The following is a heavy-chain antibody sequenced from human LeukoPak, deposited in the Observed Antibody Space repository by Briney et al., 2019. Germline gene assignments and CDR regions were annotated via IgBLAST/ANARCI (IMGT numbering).Heavy chain of an antibody. J-gene: IGHJ5*01. CDR1: GASISSSIHY. CDR2: VYYSGGT. CDR3: ARVTTGSTTLDS. Sequence: PSETLSLTCAVSGASISSSIHYWGWVRQPPGKGLEWVGSVYYSGGTYYNPSLESRLTISVDTSNNRFSLKLKSVTAADTAVFYCARVTTGSTTLDSWGQGILVTVSS. D-gene: IGHD1-1*01. V-gene: IGHV4-39*02.